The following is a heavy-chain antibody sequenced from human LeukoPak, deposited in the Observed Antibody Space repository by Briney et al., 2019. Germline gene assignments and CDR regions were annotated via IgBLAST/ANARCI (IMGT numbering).Heavy chain of an antibody. Sequence: GGSLRLSCAAPGFTFSSYAMSWVRQAPGKGLEWVSAISGSGGTTYYADSVKGRFTISRDNSKNTLYLQMNSLRAEDAAVYYCAKRREPAATKYYFDCWGQGTLVTVSS. J-gene: IGHJ4*02. V-gene: IGHV3-23*01. CDR1: GFTFSSYA. D-gene: IGHD2-2*01. CDR3: AKRREPAATKYYFDC. CDR2: ISGSGGTT.